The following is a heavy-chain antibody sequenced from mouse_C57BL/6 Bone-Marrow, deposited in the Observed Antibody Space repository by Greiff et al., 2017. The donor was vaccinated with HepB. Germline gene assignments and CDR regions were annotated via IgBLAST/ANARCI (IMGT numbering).Heavy chain of an antibody. D-gene: IGHD1-1*01. V-gene: IGHV1-61*01. CDR3: ARQCYYAGSAMDY. Sequence: VPLQPPGAELVRPGSSVQLSCKASGYTFPSYWMAWVPQRPGQGLEWIGNIYPSDCDTHYNQKVQHTATLTVDKSSSTAYMQLSSLTSEDAAVYYCARQCYYAGSAMDYWGHGTSVTVSS. CDR2: IYPSDCDT. J-gene: IGHJ4*01. CDR1: GYTFPSYW.